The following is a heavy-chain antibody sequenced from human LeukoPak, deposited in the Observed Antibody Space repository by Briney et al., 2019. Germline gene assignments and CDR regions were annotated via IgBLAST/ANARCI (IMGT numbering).Heavy chain of an antibody. J-gene: IGHJ4*02. CDR3: ARATYYYDSSGYYFSAPLFDY. CDR1: GGTFSSYA. CDR2: IIPIFGTA. D-gene: IGHD3-22*01. Sequence: SSVKVSCKASGGTFSSYAISWVRQAPGQGLEWMGRIIPIFGTANYAQKFQGRVTITTDESTSTAYMELSSLRSEDTAVYYCARATYYYDSSGYYFSAPLFDYWGQGTLVTASS. V-gene: IGHV1-69*05.